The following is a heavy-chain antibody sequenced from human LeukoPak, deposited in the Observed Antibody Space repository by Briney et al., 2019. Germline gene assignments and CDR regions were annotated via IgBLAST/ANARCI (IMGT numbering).Heavy chain of an antibody. CDR1: GGSISSSSYY. CDR2: IYYGGST. V-gene: IGHV4-39*07. J-gene: IGHJ4*02. CDR3: ARGGSYTMVKNY. D-gene: IGHD1-26*01. Sequence: PSETLSLTCTVSGGSISSSSYYWDWIRQPPGKGLEWIGSIYYGGSTYYNPSLKSRVTISVDTAKNQFFLKLSSMTAADTAVYFCARGGSYTMVKNYWGQGTLVTVSS.